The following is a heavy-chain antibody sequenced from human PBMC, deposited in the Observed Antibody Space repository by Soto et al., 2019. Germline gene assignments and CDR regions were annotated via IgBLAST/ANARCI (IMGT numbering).Heavy chain of an antibody. D-gene: IGHD3-3*01. Sequence: GGSLRLSCAVSGFSFGTYWMSWVRQAPGKGLEWLASIKQDGSERYYLDSVKGRFTISRDNAKDSLSLQMNSLRGEDTAFYYCARDVGPITIFGEALSGYFDFWGQGTLVTVSS. CDR1: GFSFGTYW. CDR2: IKQDGSER. J-gene: IGHJ4*02. V-gene: IGHV3-7*03. CDR3: ARDVGPITIFGEALSGYFDF.